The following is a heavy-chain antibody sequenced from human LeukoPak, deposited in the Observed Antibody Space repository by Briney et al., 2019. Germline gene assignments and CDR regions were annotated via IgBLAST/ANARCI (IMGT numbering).Heavy chain of an antibody. J-gene: IGHJ4*02. CDR3: AREYYYDSSGYSNFDY. CDR2: ISSSSSYI. V-gene: IGHV3-21*01. Sequence: GKXLXXXSXISSSSSYIYYADSVKGRFTISRDNAKNPLYLQMNSLRAEDTAVYYCAREYYYDSSGYSNFDYWGQGTLVTVSS. D-gene: IGHD3-22*01.